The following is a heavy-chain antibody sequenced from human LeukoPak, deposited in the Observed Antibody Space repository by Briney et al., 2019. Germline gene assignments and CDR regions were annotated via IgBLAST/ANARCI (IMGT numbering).Heavy chain of an antibody. J-gene: IGHJ4*02. Sequence: PGRSLRLSCAASGFTFSSYGMHWVRQAPGKGLEWVAVISYDGSNKYYADSVKGRFTISRDNSKNTLYLQMNSLRAEDTAVYYCAKDARWQQLKTGGYYFDYWGQGTLVTVSS. CDR2: ISYDGSNK. CDR1: GFTFSSYG. V-gene: IGHV3-30*18. CDR3: AKDARWQQLKTGGYYFDY. D-gene: IGHD6-13*01.